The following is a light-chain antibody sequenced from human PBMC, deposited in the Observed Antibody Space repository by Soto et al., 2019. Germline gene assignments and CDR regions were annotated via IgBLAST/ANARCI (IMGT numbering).Light chain of an antibody. CDR3: AAWDDSLNGRV. J-gene: IGLJ1*01. CDR2: TNN. CDR1: SSNIGSSN. V-gene: IGLV1-44*01. Sequence: QSVLTQPASASGTPGQRVTISCSGSSSNIGSSNVNWYQQLPGTAPKLLIYTNNQRPSWVPDRFSGSKSCTSASLAISARQSEDEADYYCAAWDDSLNGRVFGTGTKLTVL.